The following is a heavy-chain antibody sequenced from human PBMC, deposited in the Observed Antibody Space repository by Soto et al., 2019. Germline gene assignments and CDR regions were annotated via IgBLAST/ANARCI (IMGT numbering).Heavy chain of an antibody. J-gene: IGHJ4*02. CDR1: GGSISSSSYY. V-gene: IGHV4-39*01. D-gene: IGHD3-22*01. CDR2: IYYSGST. Sequence: SETLFLTCSVSGGSISSSSYYWGWIRQPPGKGLEWIGSIYYSGSTYYNPSLKSRVTISVDTSKNQFSLKLSSVTAADTAIYYCASSMYYYDSSGYYYSLGDYWGQGTLVTVSS. CDR3: ASSMYYYDSSGYYYSLGDY.